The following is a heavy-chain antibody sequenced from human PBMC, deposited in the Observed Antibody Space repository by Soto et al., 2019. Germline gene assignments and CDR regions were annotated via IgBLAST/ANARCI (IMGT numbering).Heavy chain of an antibody. CDR3: ARGGVSTRTFDY. D-gene: IGHD3-3*01. J-gene: IGHJ4*02. CDR2: IYPSDSDT. V-gene: IGHV5-51*01. Sequence: XESLTISWKGSGYNFAGYWIAWVRQMPGKGLELMGIIYPSDSDTRYRPSFQGQVTISADKSISSAYLQWSSLRASDTAMYYCARGGVSTRTFDYWGQGTPVTVSS. CDR1: GYNFAGYW.